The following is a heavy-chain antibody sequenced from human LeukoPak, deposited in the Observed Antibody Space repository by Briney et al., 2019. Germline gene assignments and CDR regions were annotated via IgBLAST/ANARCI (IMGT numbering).Heavy chain of an antibody. CDR2: ISSSSSYI. D-gene: IGHD3-10*01. V-gene: IGHV3-21*01. CDR1: GFTFSSYS. J-gene: IGHJ4*02. CDR3: ARDPPKGSGSYIY. Sequence: PGGSLRLSCAASGFTFSSYSMNWVRQAPGKGLEWVSSISSSSSYIYYADSVKGRFTISRDNAKNSLYLQMNSLRAEDTAVYYCARDPPKGSGSYIYWGQGTLVTVSS.